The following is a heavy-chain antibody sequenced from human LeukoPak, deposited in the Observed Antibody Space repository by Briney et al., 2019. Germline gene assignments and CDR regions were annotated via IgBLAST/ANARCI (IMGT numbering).Heavy chain of an antibody. CDR3: AREKVVGATDPGYYYYYMDV. J-gene: IGHJ6*03. D-gene: IGHD1-26*01. CDR1: GYTFTSNY. V-gene: IGHV1-46*01. CDR2: ISPSGGST. Sequence: EASVKVSCKAFGYTFTSNYMHWVRQAPGQGPEWMGVISPSGGSTTYAQKFQGRVTLTRDMSTSTDYLELSSLRSEDTAVYYCAREKVVGATDPGYYYYYMDVWGKGTTVTISS.